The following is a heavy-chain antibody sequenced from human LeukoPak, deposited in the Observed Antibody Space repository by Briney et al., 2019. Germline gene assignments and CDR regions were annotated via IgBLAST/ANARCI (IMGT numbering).Heavy chain of an antibody. V-gene: IGHV3-23*01. CDR1: GFSFSDAW. D-gene: IGHD6-19*01. J-gene: IGHJ4*02. CDR3: ARRSGVAVAGAFDY. CDR2: ISGSGDST. Sequence: GGSLRLSCAASGFSFSDAWMTWVRQAPGKGLEWVSGISGSGDSTYYADSVKGRFTISRDNSKNTLYLQMNSLRAEDTAVYFCARRSGVAVAGAFDYWGQGTLVTVSS.